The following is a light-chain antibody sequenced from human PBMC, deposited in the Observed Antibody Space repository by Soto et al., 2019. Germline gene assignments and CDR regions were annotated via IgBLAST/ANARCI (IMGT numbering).Light chain of an antibody. CDR3: QHRSHWIT. CDR1: QSVSSY. J-gene: IGKJ5*01. CDR2: DAS. Sequence: EIVLTQSPATLSLSPGERATLSFRASQSVSSYLAWYQQKPGQAPRLLIYDASNRATGIPARFSGSGSGTDFTLTISSLEPEDFAVYYCQHRSHWITFGQGTRLEIK. V-gene: IGKV3-11*01.